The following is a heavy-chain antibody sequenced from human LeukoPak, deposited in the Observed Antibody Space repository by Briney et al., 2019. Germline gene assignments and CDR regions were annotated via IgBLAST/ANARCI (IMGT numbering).Heavy chain of an antibody. CDR1: GFTFSNYW. Sequence: GGSLRLSCAASGFTFSNYWMSWVRQAPGKGLEWVANINPDGSEKYSVDSVTGRFTISRDNAENTMFLQMNTLRADNSAVYYCARDLAAWDVWGKGTTVTVSS. V-gene: IGHV3-7*01. CDR3: ARDLAAWDV. CDR2: INPDGSEK. J-gene: IGHJ6*04.